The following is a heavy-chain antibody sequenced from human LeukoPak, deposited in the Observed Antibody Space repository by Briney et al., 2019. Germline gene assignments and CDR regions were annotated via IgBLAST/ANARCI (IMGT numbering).Heavy chain of an antibody. J-gene: IGHJ5*02. CDR1: GFTFSSYG. CDR2: IWYDGSNK. CDR3: TTDPPQWLLP. D-gene: IGHD3-22*01. V-gene: IGHV3-33*01. Sequence: GGSLRLSCAASGFTFSSYGMHWVRQAPGKGLEWVALIWYDGSNKYYADSVKGRFTISRDNSKNTLYLQMNSLKTEDTAVYYCTTDPPQWLLPWGQGTLVTVSS.